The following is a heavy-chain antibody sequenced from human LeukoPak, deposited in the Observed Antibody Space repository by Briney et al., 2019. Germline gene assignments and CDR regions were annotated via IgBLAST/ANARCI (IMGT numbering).Heavy chain of an antibody. D-gene: IGHD4-17*01. V-gene: IGHV3-30*03. CDR2: ISYDGNTK. CDR1: GFTFSTYG. CDR3: ARGGRTTWHGMDV. Sequence: PGGSLRLSCAASGFTFSTYGMHWVRQAPGKGLEWVAVISYDGNTKYYADSVKGRFTISRDNSKNTLYLQMNTLRAEDTAVYYCARGGRTTWHGMDVWGQGTTVTVSS. J-gene: IGHJ6*02.